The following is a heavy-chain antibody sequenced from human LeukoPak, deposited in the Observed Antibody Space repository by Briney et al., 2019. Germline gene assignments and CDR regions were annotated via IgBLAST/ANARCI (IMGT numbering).Heavy chain of an antibody. V-gene: IGHV3-30*02. CDR2: IRYDGSNK. D-gene: IGHD3-9*01. J-gene: IGHJ5*02. CDR3: ANLWKVLSEYDTTRDA. Sequence: GGSLRLSCAASGFTFSSYGMHWVRQAPGKGLEWVAFIRYDGSNKYYADSVKGRFTISRDNSKNTLYLQMNSLRAEDTAVYYCANLWKVLSEYDTTRDAWGQGILVTVSS. CDR1: GFTFSSYG.